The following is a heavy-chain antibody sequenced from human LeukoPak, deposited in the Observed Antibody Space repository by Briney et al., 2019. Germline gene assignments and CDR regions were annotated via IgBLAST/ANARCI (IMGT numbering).Heavy chain of an antibody. CDR2: INPYNGNT. Sequence: ASVKVSCKASGYTFTNYGISWVRQAPGQGLEWMGWINPYNGNTNYAQKFRGRVTVTTDTSTSTAYMELRNLRSDDTAMYYCAREQFAGYTSSPHSDYWGQGTLVTVSS. CDR1: GYTFTNYG. CDR3: AREQFAGYTSSPHSDY. J-gene: IGHJ4*02. D-gene: IGHD6-13*01. V-gene: IGHV1-18*01.